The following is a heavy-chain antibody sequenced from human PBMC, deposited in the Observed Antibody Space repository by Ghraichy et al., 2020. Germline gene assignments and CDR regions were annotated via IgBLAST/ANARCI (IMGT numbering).Heavy chain of an antibody. CDR2: IYNDGSNK. Sequence: GESLKISCATSGFTLKNYGMHWVRQAPGKGLEWVAFIYNDGSNKYYADSVMGRFTISRDNSKNTLYLQMNSLRAEDAAVYYCAKDEGDNRIKGLDHWGQGTPVTVSS. J-gene: IGHJ4*02. CDR3: AKDEGDNRIKGLDH. V-gene: IGHV3-30*02. D-gene: IGHD2/OR15-2a*01. CDR1: GFTLKNYG.